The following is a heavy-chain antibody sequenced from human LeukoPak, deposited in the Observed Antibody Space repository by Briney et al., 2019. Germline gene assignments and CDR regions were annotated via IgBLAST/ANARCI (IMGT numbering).Heavy chain of an antibody. Sequence: PGGSLRLSCAAPGFTFSSYWMSWVRQAPGKGLEWVANIKQDGSEKYYVDSVKGRFTISRDNAKNSLYLQMNSLRAEDTAVYYCARDRLGFWSGYQPFDYWGQGTLVTVSS. J-gene: IGHJ4*02. CDR2: IKQDGSEK. CDR1: GFTFSSYW. V-gene: IGHV3-7*01. D-gene: IGHD3-3*01. CDR3: ARDRLGFWSGYQPFDY.